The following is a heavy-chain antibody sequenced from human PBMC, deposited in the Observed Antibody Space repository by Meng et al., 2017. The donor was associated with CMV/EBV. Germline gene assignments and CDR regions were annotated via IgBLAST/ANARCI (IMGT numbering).Heavy chain of an antibody. CDR1: GFTFDDYG. CDR2: INWHGGST. CDR3: ARTDCSSTSCPKYYFDY. Sequence: GESLKISCAASGFTFDDYGMSWVRQAPGKGLEWVSGINWHGGSTGYADSVKGRFTISRDNAKNSLYLQMNSLRAEDTALYYCARTDCSSTSCPKYYFDYWGQGTLVTVSS. J-gene: IGHJ4*02. V-gene: IGHV3-20*04. D-gene: IGHD2-2*01.